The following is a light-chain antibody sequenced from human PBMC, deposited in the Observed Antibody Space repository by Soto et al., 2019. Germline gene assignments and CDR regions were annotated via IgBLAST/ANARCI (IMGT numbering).Light chain of an antibody. CDR2: DAS. V-gene: IGKV3-20*01. CDR1: QSVSNSY. CDR3: QQYAGSPST. J-gene: IGKJ1*01. Sequence: EIVLTQSPGTLSLSPGERATLSCRASQSVSNSYLAWYQQKPGQGPRLLIYDASSRATGIPDRFSGSASGTDFTLTISRLEHEDFAVYYCQQYAGSPSTFGQGTKVEI.